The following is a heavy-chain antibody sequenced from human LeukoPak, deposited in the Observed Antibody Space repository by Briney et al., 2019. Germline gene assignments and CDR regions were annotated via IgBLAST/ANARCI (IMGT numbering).Heavy chain of an antibody. J-gene: IGHJ5*02. CDR2: ISAYNGNT. Sequence: ASVKVSCKASGYTFTSYGISWVRQAPGQGLEWMGWISAYNGNTNYAQKLQGRVTMTTDTSTSTAYMELRSLRSDDTAVYYCAREPYSYAPLNWFDPWGQGTLVTVSS. CDR1: GYTFTSYG. CDR3: AREPYSYAPLNWFDP. D-gene: IGHD2-2*01. V-gene: IGHV1-18*01.